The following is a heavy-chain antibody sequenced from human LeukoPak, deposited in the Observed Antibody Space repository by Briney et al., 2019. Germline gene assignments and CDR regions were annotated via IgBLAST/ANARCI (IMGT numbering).Heavy chain of an antibody. Sequence: ASVKVSCKASGYTFTSYGISWVRQAPGQGLEWMGWISAYNGKTNYAQKVQDRVTMTTDTSTSTAYMELRSLRSDDTAVYYCARAGDFWSGYPSRNYMDVWGKGTTVTVSS. V-gene: IGHV1-18*01. CDR2: ISAYNGKT. CDR3: ARAGDFWSGYPSRNYMDV. J-gene: IGHJ6*03. CDR1: GYTFTSYG. D-gene: IGHD3-3*01.